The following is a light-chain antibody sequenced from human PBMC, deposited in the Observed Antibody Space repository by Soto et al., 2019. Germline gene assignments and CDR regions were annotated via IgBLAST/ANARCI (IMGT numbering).Light chain of an antibody. V-gene: IGKV3-20*01. CDR1: QTVTSNY. CDR3: QQYGTSPIT. J-gene: IGKJ5*01. Sequence: DIVLTQSPGTLSLSPGERATLSCRASQTVTSNYLVWYQQKPGQTPRLLIYGASSRATGIPDRFSGSGSGTDFTLTITRLEPADFAVSYCQQYGTSPITFGQGTRLEIK. CDR2: GAS.